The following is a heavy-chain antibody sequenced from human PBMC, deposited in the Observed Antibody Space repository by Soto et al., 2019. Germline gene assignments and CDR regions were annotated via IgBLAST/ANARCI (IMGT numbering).Heavy chain of an antibody. Sequence: GGSLRLSCAASGFMFNSNAMAWVRQAPGKGLEWVSGISGSGGSTYYADSVKGRFTISRDISKNTLYLQMNSLRVEDTAVYYCAKGAAYCSGGSCSDYWGQGTLVTVSS. V-gene: IGHV3-23*01. CDR3: AKGAAYCSGGSCSDY. CDR1: GFMFNSNA. D-gene: IGHD2-15*01. CDR2: ISGSGGST. J-gene: IGHJ4*02.